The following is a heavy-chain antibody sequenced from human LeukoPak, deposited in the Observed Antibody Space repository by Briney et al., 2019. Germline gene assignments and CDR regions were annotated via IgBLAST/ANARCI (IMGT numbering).Heavy chain of an antibody. J-gene: IGHJ4*02. CDR3: AKGAQGYDSSGYYYLGYFDY. Sequence: PGGSLRLSCAASGFTFSTSWMHWVRQAPGKGLLWLSRINGLGNNTRYADSVEGRFTISRDNAKNSLYLQMNSLRAEDMALYYCAKGAQGYDSSGYYYLGYFDYWGQGTLVTVSS. D-gene: IGHD3-22*01. CDR1: GFTFSTSW. V-gene: IGHV3-74*01. CDR2: INGLGNNT.